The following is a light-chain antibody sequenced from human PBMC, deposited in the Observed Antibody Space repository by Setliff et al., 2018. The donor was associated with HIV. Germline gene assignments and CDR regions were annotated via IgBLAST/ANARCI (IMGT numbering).Light chain of an antibody. CDR1: SSDIGGYDY. CDR2: EVN. J-gene: IGLJ1*01. CDR3: SSYTRSSSYV. V-gene: IGLV2-14*01. Sequence: QSVLTQPASVSGSPGQSITISCTGTSSDIGGYDYVTWYQQHPGKAPKLMIYEVNNRPSGVSNRFSGSKSGFTASLTISGLQAEDAADYYCSSYTRSSSYVVGTGTKVTV.